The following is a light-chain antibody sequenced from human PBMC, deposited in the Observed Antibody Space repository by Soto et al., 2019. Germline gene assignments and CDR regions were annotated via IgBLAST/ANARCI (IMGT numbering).Light chain of an antibody. CDR3: QQRSNWSRIT. Sequence: EIVMTQSPATLSVSPGERATLSCRASQSVSSNLAWYQQKPGQAPRLLIYGASNRATGIPDRFSGSGSGTDFTLTISSLEPEDFAVYYCQQRSNWSRITFGQGTRLEI. V-gene: IGKV3-11*01. J-gene: IGKJ5*01. CDR2: GAS. CDR1: QSVSSN.